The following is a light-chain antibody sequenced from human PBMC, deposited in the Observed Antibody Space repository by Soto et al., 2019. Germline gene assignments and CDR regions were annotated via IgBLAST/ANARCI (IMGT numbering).Light chain of an antibody. V-gene: IGLV2-14*01. J-gene: IGLJ1*01. CDR2: EVS. Sequence: QSALTQPASVSGSPGQSITISCTGTSSDVGGYNYVYWYKQHPGKAPKVMIYEVSNRPSGVSDRFSGSKSGNTASLTIPGLQVDDEAAYYCSSFTSSGTRVFGTGTKLTVL. CDR1: SSDVGGYNY. CDR3: SSFTSSGTRV.